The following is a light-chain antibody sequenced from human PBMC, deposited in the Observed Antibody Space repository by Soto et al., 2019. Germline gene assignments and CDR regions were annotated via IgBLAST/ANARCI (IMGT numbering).Light chain of an antibody. CDR2: GAS. V-gene: IGKV3-20*01. CDR1: QSVSSY. Sequence: EIVLTPSPATLSLSPGARATLSCRASQSVSSYLAWYQQKPGQAPRLLIYGASSRASGIPDRFSGVGSGTDFTLTISRLEPEDFAVYYCQQYGSTPITVGQGTRLEIK. CDR3: QQYGSTPIT. J-gene: IGKJ5*01.